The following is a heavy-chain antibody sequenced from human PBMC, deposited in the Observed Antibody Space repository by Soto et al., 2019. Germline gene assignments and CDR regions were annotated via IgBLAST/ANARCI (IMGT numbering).Heavy chain of an antibody. D-gene: IGHD2-15*01. Sequence: SETLSLTCTVSGSITGYYWSWVRQPPGKRLEWIGYMFHGGTTKYNPSLQSRVTLSLDTAKNQFSLSLTSVTAADTALYYCARERKGFGYIEFWGQGARVTVSS. CDR1: GSITGYY. CDR2: MFHGGTT. J-gene: IGHJ4*02. CDR3: ARERKGFGYIEF. V-gene: IGHV4-59*01.